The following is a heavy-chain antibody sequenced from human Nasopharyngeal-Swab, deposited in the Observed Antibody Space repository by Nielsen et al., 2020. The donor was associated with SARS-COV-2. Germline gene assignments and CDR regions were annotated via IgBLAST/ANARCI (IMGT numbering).Heavy chain of an antibody. CDR1: GFTFSSYS. CDR3: ARGCRKVIMVQGVIMCYFDY. D-gene: IGHD3-10*01. V-gene: IGHV3-21*01. CDR2: ISSSSSYI. J-gene: IGHJ4*02. Sequence: GESLKISCAASGFTFSSYSMNWVRQAPGKGLEWVSSISSSSSYIYYADSVKGRFTISRDNAKNSLYLQMNSLRAEDTAVYYCARGCRKVIMVQGVIMCYFDYWGQGTLVTVSS.